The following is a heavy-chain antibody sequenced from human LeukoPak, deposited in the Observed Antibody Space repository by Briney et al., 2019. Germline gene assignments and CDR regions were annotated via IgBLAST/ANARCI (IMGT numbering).Heavy chain of an antibody. J-gene: IGHJ4*02. D-gene: IGHD3-3*01. Sequence: TGGSLRLSCTAPGFTFSSYSMNWVRQAPGKGLEWVSYISSSSSTIYYADSVKGRFTISRDNAKNSLYLQMNSQRAEDTAVYYCARTYSLRFLEWLPIYFDYWGQGTLVTVSS. V-gene: IGHV3-48*01. CDR2: ISSSSSTI. CDR3: ARTYSLRFLEWLPIYFDY. CDR1: GFTFSSYS.